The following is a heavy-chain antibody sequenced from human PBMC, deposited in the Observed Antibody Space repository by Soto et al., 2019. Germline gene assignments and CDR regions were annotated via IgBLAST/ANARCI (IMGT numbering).Heavy chain of an antibody. V-gene: IGHV3-23*01. D-gene: IGHD3-10*01. CDR2: ISGSGGST. CDR3: AKVLGFGELLSNWFVP. J-gene: IGHJ5*02. Sequence: GGSLRLSCAASGFTFSSYAMSWVRQAPGKGLEWVSAISGSGGSTYYADSVKGRFTISRDNSKNTLYLQMNSLRAEDTAVYYCAKVLGFGELLSNWFVPWGQGTLVTVS. CDR1: GFTFSSYA.